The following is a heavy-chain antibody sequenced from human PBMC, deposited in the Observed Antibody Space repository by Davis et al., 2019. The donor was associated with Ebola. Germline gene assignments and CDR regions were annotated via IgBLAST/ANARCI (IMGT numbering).Heavy chain of an antibody. CDR2: IWPADSDT. V-gene: IGHV5-51*01. CDR3: ARQWGYSGNPFDP. D-gene: IGHD5-12*01. Sequence: GESLKISCKGSGYTFTNYWIAWVRQKPGKGLEWMGIIWPADSDTRYSPSFQGQVTISVDKSISTAYLQWSSLTASDTAIYYCARQWGYSGNPFDPWGQGTLVTVSS. J-gene: IGHJ5*02. CDR1: GYTFTNYW.